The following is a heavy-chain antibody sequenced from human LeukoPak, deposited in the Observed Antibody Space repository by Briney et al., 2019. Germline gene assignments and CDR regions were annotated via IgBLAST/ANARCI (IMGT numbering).Heavy chain of an antibody. D-gene: IGHD2-2*01. CDR2: ISSNGGST. Sequence: GGSLRLSCAASGFTFSSYAMHWVRQSPGKGLEYVSAISSNGGSTYYENSVKGRFTISRDNSKNTLYLQMNSLRAEDTAVYYCARSWAVLPNWLDPWGQGTLVTVSS. J-gene: IGHJ5*02. V-gene: IGHV3-64*01. CDR3: ARSWAVLPNWLDP. CDR1: GFTFSSYA.